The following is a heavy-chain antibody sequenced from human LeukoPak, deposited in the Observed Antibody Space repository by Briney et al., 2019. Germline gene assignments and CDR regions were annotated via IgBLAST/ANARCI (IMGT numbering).Heavy chain of an antibody. CDR3: ARDVGNGDHGEVMDV. J-gene: IGHJ6*03. Sequence: ASVKVSCKASGYTFTGYYMHWVRQAPGQGLEWMGRINPNSGGTNYAQKFQGRVTMTRDTSISTAYMELSRLRSDDTAVYYCARDVGNGDHGEVMDVWGKGTTVTVSS. D-gene: IGHD4-17*01. CDR2: INPNSGGT. V-gene: IGHV1-2*06. CDR1: GYTFTGYY.